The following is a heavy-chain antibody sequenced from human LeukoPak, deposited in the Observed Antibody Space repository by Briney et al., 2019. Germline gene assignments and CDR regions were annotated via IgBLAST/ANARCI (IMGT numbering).Heavy chain of an antibody. V-gene: IGHV4-61*01. D-gene: IGHD5-24*01. CDR3: ARDVDGYNYYDY. CDR1: GGSVSSGNYY. CDR2: IHYSGNT. J-gene: IGHJ4*02. Sequence: PSETLSLTRTVSGGSVSSGNYYWSWIRQPPGKGLQWVGYIHYSGNTNYNPSLKTRVTISVDTSKDQFSLKLSSVTAADTAVYYCARDVDGYNYYDYWGQGTLVTVSS.